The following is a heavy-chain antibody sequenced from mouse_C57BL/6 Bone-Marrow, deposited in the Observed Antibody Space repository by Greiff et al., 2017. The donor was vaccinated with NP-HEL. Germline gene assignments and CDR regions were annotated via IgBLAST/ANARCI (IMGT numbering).Heavy chain of an antibody. D-gene: IGHD3-2*02. CDR3: TRVRGRQLRLTFAY. CDR1: GYTFTSYW. V-gene: IGHV1-5*01. J-gene: IGHJ3*01. Sequence: EVQLQQSGTVLARPGASVKMSCKTSGYTFTSYWMHWVKQRPGQGLEWIGAIYPGNSDTSYNQKFKGKAKLTAVTSASTAYMELSSLTNEDSAVYYCTRVRGRQLRLTFAYWGQGTLVTVSA. CDR2: IYPGNSDT.